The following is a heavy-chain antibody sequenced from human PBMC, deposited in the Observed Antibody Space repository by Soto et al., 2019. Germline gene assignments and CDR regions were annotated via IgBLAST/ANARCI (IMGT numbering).Heavy chain of an antibody. Sequence: ASVKVSCKASGYTFSSYDINWVRQATGQGLEWMGWMNPHSGKTGYAQKFQGRVTMTRNTFISTAYMELSSLTSEDTAVYYCARRIVPAAAGIGMDVWGQGTMVTVSS. V-gene: IGHV1-8*01. CDR2: MNPHSGKT. CDR3: ARRIVPAAAGIGMDV. CDR1: GYTFSSYD. J-gene: IGHJ6*02. D-gene: IGHD2-2*01.